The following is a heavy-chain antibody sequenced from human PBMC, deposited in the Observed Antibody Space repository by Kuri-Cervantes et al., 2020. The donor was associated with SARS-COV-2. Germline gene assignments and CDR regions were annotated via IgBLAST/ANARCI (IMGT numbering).Heavy chain of an antibody. J-gene: IGHJ6*03. V-gene: IGHV3-30-3*01. CDR1: GFTFSSYA. Sequence: GGSLRLSCSASGFTFSSYAMHWVRQAPGKGLEWVAVISYDGSNKYYADSVKGRFTISRDNSKNTLYLQMNSLRAEDTAVYYCARMFWAPVYSGDSSSSYYYYYYMDVWGKGTTVTVSS. D-gene: IGHD6-6*01. CDR2: ISYDGSNK. CDR3: ARMFWAPVYSGDSSSSYYYYYYMDV.